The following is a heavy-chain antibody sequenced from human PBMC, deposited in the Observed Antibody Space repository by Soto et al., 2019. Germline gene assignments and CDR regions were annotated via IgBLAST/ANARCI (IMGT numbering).Heavy chain of an antibody. CDR1: GFTFTSYA. CDR3: AKDHSSYSYYYESSGHYFYLGDY. D-gene: IGHD3-22*01. J-gene: IGHJ4*02. V-gene: IGHV3-23*01. Sequence: GGSLRLSCAASGFTFTSYAMSWVRQAPGKGLEWVSGISGSGGDTYYADSVKGRFTISRDNSKNTLYLQMNDLRAEDTAVYYCAKDHSSYSYYYESSGHYFYLGDYWGQGTLVTVSS. CDR2: ISGSGGDT.